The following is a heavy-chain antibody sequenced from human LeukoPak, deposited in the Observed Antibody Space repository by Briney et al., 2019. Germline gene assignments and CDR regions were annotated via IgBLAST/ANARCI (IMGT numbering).Heavy chain of an antibody. J-gene: IGHJ5*02. D-gene: IGHD3-10*01. CDR1: GFTFSSYG. V-gene: IGHV3-30*02. CDR3: ARVTVLLWFGDYNWFDP. CDR2: IRYDGSNK. Sequence: GGSLRLSCAASGFTFSSYGMHWVRQAPGKGLEWVAFIRYDGSNKYYADSVKGRFTISRDNAKNSLYLQMNSLRAEDTAVYYCARVTVLLWFGDYNWFDPWGQGTLVTVSS.